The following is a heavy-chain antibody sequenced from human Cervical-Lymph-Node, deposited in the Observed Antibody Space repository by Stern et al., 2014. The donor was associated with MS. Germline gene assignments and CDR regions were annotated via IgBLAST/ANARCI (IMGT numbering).Heavy chain of an antibody. V-gene: IGHV3-11*01. Sequence: VQLEESGGDLVKPGGSLRLSCAASRFTFSDNYMSWIRQAPGKGLEWVSYISSGGSTIYYADSVKGRFTVSRDNAKNSLYLQMNNLRAEDTAVYYCARGSYSFDYWGQGTLVTVSS. CDR1: RFTFSDNY. CDR3: ARGSYSFDY. J-gene: IGHJ4*02. CDR2: ISSGGSTI. D-gene: IGHD5-12*01.